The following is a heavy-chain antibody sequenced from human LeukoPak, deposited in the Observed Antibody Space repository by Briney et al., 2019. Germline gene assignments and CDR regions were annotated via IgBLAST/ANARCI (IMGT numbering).Heavy chain of an antibody. Sequence: SETLSLTCTVSGYSISSGYYWGWIRQPPGKGLEWIGNIYHSGSTYYNPSLKSRVTISVDTSKNQFSLKLTSVTATDTAVYYCARSRRSWSTFDYWGQGTLVTVS. CDR1: GYSISSGYY. CDR3: ARSRRSWSTFDY. CDR2: IYHSGST. J-gene: IGHJ4*02. D-gene: IGHD6-13*01. V-gene: IGHV4-38-2*02.